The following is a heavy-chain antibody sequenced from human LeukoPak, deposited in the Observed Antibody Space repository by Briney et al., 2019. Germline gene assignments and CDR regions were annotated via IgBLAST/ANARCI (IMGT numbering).Heavy chain of an antibody. V-gene: IGHV4-31*03. CDR2: IYYSGST. D-gene: IGHD3-22*01. Sequence: SETLSLTCTVSGGSISSGGYYWSWIRQHPGKGLEWIGYIYYSGSTYYNPSLKSRVTISVDTSKNQLSLKLSSVTAADTAVYYCARSGDSSGYYYYDYWGQGTLVTVSS. CDR3: ARSGDSSGYYYYDY. CDR1: GGSISSGGYY. J-gene: IGHJ4*02.